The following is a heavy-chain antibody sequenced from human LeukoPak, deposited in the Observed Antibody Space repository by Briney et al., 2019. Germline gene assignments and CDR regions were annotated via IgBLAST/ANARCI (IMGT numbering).Heavy chain of an antibody. Sequence: GGSLRLSCAASGFTFSTYNMNWVRQAPGKGLEWVSGISGRGDSTSYADSVKGRFIISRDISKNTLYLQMNSLRVDDTAVYYCAKDDSALWFGELSHYFNWWGQGTLVTVSS. CDR2: ISGRGDST. V-gene: IGHV3-23*01. CDR3: AKDDSALWFGELSHYFNW. J-gene: IGHJ4*02. D-gene: IGHD3-10*01. CDR1: GFTFSTYN.